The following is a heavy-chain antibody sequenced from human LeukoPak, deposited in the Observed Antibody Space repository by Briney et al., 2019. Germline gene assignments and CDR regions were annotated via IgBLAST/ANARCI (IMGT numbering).Heavy chain of an antibody. CDR3: ARDLRDAFDI. CDR2: IRFDGSNK. V-gene: IGHV3-30*02. J-gene: IGHJ3*02. CDR1: GFTFNTYG. Sequence: GGSLRLSCAASGFTFNTYGMHWVRQAPGKGLEWVAFIRFDGSNKYYGDSVKGRFTISRDTSKNMLYLQMNSLRVEDTAVYYCARDLRDAFDIWGQGTMVTVSS.